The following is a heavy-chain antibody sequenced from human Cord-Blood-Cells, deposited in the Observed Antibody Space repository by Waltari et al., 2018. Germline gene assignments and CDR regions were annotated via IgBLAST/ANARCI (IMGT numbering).Heavy chain of an antibody. V-gene: IGHV3-21*01. D-gene: IGHD3-10*01. CDR3: VRSGYFGDAFDI. CDR2: ISSSSSYI. J-gene: IGHJ3*02. Sequence: EVQLVESGGGLVKPGGSLRLSCAASGFTFSCYSMNWVRQAPGKGLEWVSSISSSSSYIYYADSVKGRFTISRDNAKNSLYLQMNSLRAEDTAVYYCVRSGYFGDAFDIWGQGTMVTVSS. CDR1: GFTFSCYS.